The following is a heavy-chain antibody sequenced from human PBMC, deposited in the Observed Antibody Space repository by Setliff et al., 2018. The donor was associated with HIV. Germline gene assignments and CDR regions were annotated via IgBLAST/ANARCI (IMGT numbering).Heavy chain of an antibody. Sequence: PSETLSLTCAVYGGSFSDYSLTWIRRPPGKGLEWIGDIHHSGRTDYNPSLTSRVTMSVDSSKNRFSLRLSSVAAADTAVYYCARGRCSGGTCSGRYSYLHIDVWGKGTTVTVSS. D-gene: IGHD2-15*01. V-gene: IGHV4-34*01. CDR1: GGSFSDYS. CDR2: IHHSGRT. J-gene: IGHJ6*03. CDR3: ARGRCSGGTCSGRYSYLHIDV.